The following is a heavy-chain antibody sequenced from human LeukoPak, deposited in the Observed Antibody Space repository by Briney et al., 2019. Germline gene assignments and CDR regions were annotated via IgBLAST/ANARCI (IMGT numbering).Heavy chain of an antibody. CDR1: GFTFSSYT. Sequence: PGGSLRLSCAASGFTFSSYTMHWIRQAPGKGLEWVSSISGSNSYIFYADSVKGRFTVSRDNAKDSLYLQMNSLRAEDTAVYYCARALTTLTYEGYWGQGTLVTVSS. J-gene: IGHJ4*02. CDR2: ISGSNSYI. CDR3: ARALTTLTYEGY. V-gene: IGHV3-21*01. D-gene: IGHD1-1*01.